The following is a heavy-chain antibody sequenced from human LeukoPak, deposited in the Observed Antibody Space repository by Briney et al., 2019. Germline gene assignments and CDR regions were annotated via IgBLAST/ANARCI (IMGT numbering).Heavy chain of an antibody. CDR2: IYYSGST. Sequence: SETLSLTCTVSGGSISSSSYYWGWIRQPPGKGLEWIGSIYYSGSTYYNPSLKSRVTISVDTSKNQFSLKLSSVTAADTAVYYCARLGVTTDYWGQGTLVTVSS. CDR1: GGSISSSSYY. J-gene: IGHJ4*02. D-gene: IGHD3-3*01. CDR3: ARLGVTTDY. V-gene: IGHV4-39*01.